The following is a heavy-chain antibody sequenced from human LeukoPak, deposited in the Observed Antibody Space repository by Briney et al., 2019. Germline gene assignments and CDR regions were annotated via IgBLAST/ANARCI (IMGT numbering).Heavy chain of an antibody. V-gene: IGHV3-23*01. CDR3: ARGGSGYSYGKIDS. Sequence: GGSLRLSCAASGFTFSSYVMSWVRQAPGKGLEWVSAISGSGGSTYYADSVKGRFTISRDNAKNSLYLQMNSLRDEDTAVYYCARGGSGYSYGKIDSWGQGILVTVSS. CDR2: ISGSGGST. CDR1: GFTFSSYV. D-gene: IGHD5-18*01. J-gene: IGHJ4*02.